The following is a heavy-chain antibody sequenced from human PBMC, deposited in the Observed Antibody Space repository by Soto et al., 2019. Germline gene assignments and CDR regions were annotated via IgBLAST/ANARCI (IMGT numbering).Heavy chain of an antibody. CDR1: GYTLTEFY. CDR3: VRAHSVLCLPL. Sequence: SVKVSFKSSGYTLTEFYIHWVRQVPGQGLEWVGWINPKNGGINYAQKFQGRVTMTLDTSVNTSYMYLNRLNFDDSASCYFVRAHSVLCLPLWGSGSRVTV. V-gene: IGHV1-2*02. CDR2: INPKNGGI. J-gene: IGHJ2*01. D-gene: IGHD2-2*01.